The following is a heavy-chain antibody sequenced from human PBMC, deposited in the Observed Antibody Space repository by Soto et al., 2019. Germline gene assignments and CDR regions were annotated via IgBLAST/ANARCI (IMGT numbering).Heavy chain of an antibody. CDR3: AKDIGRDFWSGSPNYYYYYMDV. D-gene: IGHD3-3*01. CDR2: ISWNSGSI. CDR1: GFTFDDYA. V-gene: IGHV3-9*01. J-gene: IGHJ6*03. Sequence: VQLVESGGGLVQPGRSLRLSCAASGFTFDDYAMHWVRQAPGKGLEWVSGISWNSGSIGYADSVKGRFTISRDNAKNSLYLQMNSLRAEDTALYYCAKDIGRDFWSGSPNYYYYYMDVWGKGTTVTVSS.